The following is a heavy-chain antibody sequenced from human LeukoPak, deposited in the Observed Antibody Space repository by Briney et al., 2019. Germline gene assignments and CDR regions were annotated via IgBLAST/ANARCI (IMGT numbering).Heavy chain of an antibody. CDR1: GYTFTSYD. D-gene: IGHD3-9*01. Sequence: ASVKVSCKASGYTFTSYDINWVRQATGQGLEWMGWMNPNSGNTGYAQKFQGRVTMTRNTSISTAYMELSSLRSEDTAVYYCARGDYDILTGYYRTSGDNWFDPWSQGTLVTVSS. V-gene: IGHV1-8*01. CDR2: MNPNSGNT. J-gene: IGHJ5*02. CDR3: ARGDYDILTGYYRTSGDNWFDP.